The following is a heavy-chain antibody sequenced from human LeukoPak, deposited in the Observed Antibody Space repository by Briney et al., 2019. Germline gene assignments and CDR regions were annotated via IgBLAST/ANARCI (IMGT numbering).Heavy chain of an antibody. CDR2: IYHSGST. D-gene: IGHD2-2*02. V-gene: IGHV4-38-2*01. CDR3: ARHNSGYCSSTSRYRKGYFDY. CDR1: GYSISSGYY. Sequence: SSETLSLTCAVSGYSISSGYYWGWIRQPPVKGLEWSGSIYHSGSTYYNPSLKSRVTISVDTSKNQFSLKLSSVTAADTAVYYCARHNSGYCSSTSRYRKGYFDYWGQGTLVSVSS. J-gene: IGHJ4*02.